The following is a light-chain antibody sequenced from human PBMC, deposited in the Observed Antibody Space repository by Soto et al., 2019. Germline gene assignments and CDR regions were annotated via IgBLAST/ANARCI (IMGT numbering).Light chain of an antibody. J-gene: IGKJ4*01. Sequence: EIVMTQSPATLSVSPGERATLSCRASQSVSSNLAWYQHRPGQAPRLLIYGASTGATGVPSRFSGSGSGTDFTLTINNLQPDDVATYYCQKYNNGGPLTFGGGTKVDI. CDR3: QKYNNGGPLT. CDR2: GAS. V-gene: IGKV3-15*01. CDR1: QSVSSN.